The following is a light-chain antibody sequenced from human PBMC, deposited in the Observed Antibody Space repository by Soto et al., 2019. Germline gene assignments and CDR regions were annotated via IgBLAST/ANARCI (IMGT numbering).Light chain of an antibody. V-gene: IGLV1-40*01. CDR1: SSNIGAGYE. J-gene: IGLJ1*01. CDR3: QSYDSSLSGYV. Sequence: QSVLTQPPSVSEAPGQRVTIACTGSSSNIGAGYEAHWYQQVPGTAPKLLIYENNNRPSGVPDRFSGSKSGTSASLAITGLQHEDEAEYYCQSYDSSLSGYVFGTGTKVTVL. CDR2: ENN.